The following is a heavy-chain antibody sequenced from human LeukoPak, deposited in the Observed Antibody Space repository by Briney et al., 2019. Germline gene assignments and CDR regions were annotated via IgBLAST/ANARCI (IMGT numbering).Heavy chain of an antibody. CDR2: ISSSGSNI. V-gene: IGHV3-48*03. Sequence: PGGSLRLSCAGSGFTFSSYEMKWVRQAPGKGLEWVSYISSSGSNIDYADSVKGRFTIARDNAKSSLYLQMNSLRAEDSAVYYCARVLLEREARWGQGTLVTVSS. CDR1: GFTFSSYE. D-gene: IGHD1-1*01. J-gene: IGHJ4*02. CDR3: ARVLLEREAR.